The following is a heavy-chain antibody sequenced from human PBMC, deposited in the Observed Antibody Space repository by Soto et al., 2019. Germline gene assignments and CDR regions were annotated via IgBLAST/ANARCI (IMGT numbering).Heavy chain of an antibody. D-gene: IGHD5-18*01. J-gene: IGHJ4*02. CDR2: IYWNDDK. Sequence: PTLVNPTQTLTLTCTFSGFSLSTSGVGVGWIRQPPGKALEWLALIYWNDDKRYSPSLKSRLTITKDTSKNQVVLTMTNMDPVDTATYYCARGYSYGTLYYFDYWGQGTLVTVSS. CDR1: GFSLSTSGVG. CDR3: ARGYSYGTLYYFDY. V-gene: IGHV2-5*01.